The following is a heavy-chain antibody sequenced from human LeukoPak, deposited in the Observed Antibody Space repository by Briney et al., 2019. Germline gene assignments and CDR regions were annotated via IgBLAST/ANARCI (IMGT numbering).Heavy chain of an antibody. CDR1: GFTFSSYA. D-gene: IGHD3-3*01. CDR3: ARGTDYDFWSGAIDY. J-gene: IGHJ4*02. V-gene: IGHV3-30*04. CDR2: ISYDGSNK. Sequence: GGSLRLSCAASGFTFSSYAMHWVRQAPGKGLEWVAVISYDGSNKYYADSVKGRFTISRDNSKNTLYLQVNSLRAEDTAVYYCARGTDYDFWSGAIDYWGQGTLVTVSS.